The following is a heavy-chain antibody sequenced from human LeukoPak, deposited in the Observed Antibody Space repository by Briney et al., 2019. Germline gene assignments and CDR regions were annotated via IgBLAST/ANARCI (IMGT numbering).Heavy chain of an antibody. CDR3: AKDHRDGYNWGGY. J-gene: IGHJ4*02. Sequence: PGGSLRLSCAVSGFTFYGYAMHWVRQAPDKGLEWVALISDDGSNKYYADSVKGRFTISRDNSKNTLYLQMNSLRAEDTAVYYCAKDHRDGYNWGGYWGQGTLVTVSS. V-gene: IGHV3-30*18. D-gene: IGHD5-24*01. CDR1: GFTFYGYA. CDR2: ISDDGSNK.